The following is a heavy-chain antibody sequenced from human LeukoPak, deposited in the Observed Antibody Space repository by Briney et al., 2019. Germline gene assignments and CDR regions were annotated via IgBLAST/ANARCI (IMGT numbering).Heavy chain of an antibody. J-gene: IGHJ4*02. D-gene: IGHD6-13*01. CDR3: ARESSLGYSNSWFDY. Sequence: ASVKVSCKASGYTFSSYGISWVRQAPGQGLEWMGWISAYNGNTNYAQKLQGRVTMTTDTSTSTAYMELRSLRSDDTAVYYCARESSLGYSNSWFDYWGQGTLVTVSS. CDR1: GYTFSSYG. CDR2: ISAYNGNT. V-gene: IGHV1-18*01.